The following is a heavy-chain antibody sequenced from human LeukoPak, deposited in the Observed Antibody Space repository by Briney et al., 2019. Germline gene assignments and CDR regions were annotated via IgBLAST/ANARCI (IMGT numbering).Heavy chain of an antibody. V-gene: IGHV1-2*02. J-gene: IGHJ6*03. D-gene: IGHD2-15*01. Sequence: ASVKVSCKASGYTFTGYYMHWVRQAPGQGLEWMGWINPNSGGTNYAQKFQGRVTMTRDTSISTAYMELSRLRSDDTAVYYCAREGPRYCSGDSCYDYYMDVWGKGTTVTVSS. CDR2: INPNSGGT. CDR3: AREGPRYCSGDSCYDYYMDV. CDR1: GYTFTGYY.